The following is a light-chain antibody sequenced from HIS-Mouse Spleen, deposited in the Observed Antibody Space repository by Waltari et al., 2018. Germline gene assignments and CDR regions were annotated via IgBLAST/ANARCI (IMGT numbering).Light chain of an antibody. CDR2: EVS. Sequence: QSALTQPASVSGSPGQSITISCTGTSSDVGGYNYVSWYQQHPGKAPKLMIYEVSNRPSAVSNRFSGSKSGTTASLTISGLQAEDEADYYCSSYTSSSTLWVFGGGTKLTVL. J-gene: IGLJ3*02. V-gene: IGLV2-14*01. CDR1: SSDVGGYNY. CDR3: SSYTSSSTLWV.